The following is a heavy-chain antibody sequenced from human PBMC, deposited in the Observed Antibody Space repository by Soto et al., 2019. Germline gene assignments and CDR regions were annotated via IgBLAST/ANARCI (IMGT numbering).Heavy chain of an antibody. CDR1: GGSISSGDYY. CDR3: ARVPNTYWYFAL. CDR2: IYYSGST. V-gene: IGHV4-30-4*01. Sequence: QVQLQESGPGLVKPSQTLSLTCTVSGGSISSGDYYWSWIRQPPGKGLEWIGYIYYSGSTYYNPYLKRRVTISVDTSKNRFSLKLSSVPAADTAVYYCARVPNTYWYFALWGRGTLVTVSS. J-gene: IGHJ2*01.